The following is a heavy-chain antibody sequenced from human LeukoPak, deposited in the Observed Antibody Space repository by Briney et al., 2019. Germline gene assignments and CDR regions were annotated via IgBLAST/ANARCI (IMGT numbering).Heavy chain of an antibody. CDR2: INPNSGGT. D-gene: IGHD5-18*01. V-gene: IGHV1-2*02. CDR1: GYTFTGYY. Sequence: GASVKVSCKASGYTFTGYYMHWVRQAPGQGLEWMGRINPNSGGTNYAQKFQGRVTMTRDTSISTAYMELSRLRSDDTAVYYCARDLNGAFTAQDYWGQGTLVTVSS. CDR3: ARDLNGAFTAQDY. J-gene: IGHJ4*02.